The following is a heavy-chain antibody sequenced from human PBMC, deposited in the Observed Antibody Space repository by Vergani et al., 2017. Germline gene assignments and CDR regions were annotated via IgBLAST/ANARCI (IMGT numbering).Heavy chain of an antibody. D-gene: IGHD6-19*01. CDR2: ISSISSYT. CDR3: ATLGIAVAGTDY. CDR1: GFTFSDYY. V-gene: IGHV3-11*05. Sequence: QVQLVESGGGLVKPGGSLRLSCAASGFTFSDYYMSWVRQAPGKGWEWVSYISSISSYTKYADSVKGRFTISIDNAKSSLYLQMNSLRAEDTAVYYCATLGIAVAGTDYWGQGTLVTVSS. J-gene: IGHJ4*02.